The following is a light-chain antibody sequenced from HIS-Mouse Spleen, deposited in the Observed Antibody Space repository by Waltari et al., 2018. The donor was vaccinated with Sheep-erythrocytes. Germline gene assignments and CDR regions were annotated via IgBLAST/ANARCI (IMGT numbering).Light chain of an antibody. CDR1: QGISSW. CDR3: QQYNSYSRT. J-gene: IGKJ2*01. CDR2: KAS. Sequence: DIQMTQSPSTLSASVGDRVTITCRASQGISSWLDGYQQKPGKAPKLLIDKASGLESGVPSRFSGSGSGTEFTLTISSLQPDDFATYYCQQYNSYSRTFGQGTKLEIK. V-gene: IGKV1-5*03.